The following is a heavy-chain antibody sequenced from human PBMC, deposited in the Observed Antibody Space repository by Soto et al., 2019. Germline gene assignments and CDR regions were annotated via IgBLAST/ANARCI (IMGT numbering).Heavy chain of an antibody. J-gene: IGHJ4*02. D-gene: IGHD5-12*01. CDR3: AHRPPDIVATMGYFDY. V-gene: IGHV2-5*01. CDR2: IYWNDDK. CDR1: WSSHRSSGVG. Sequence: GSGPTLVNPRQPLTLTCTLSWSSHRSSGVGVGWIRQPPGKALEWLALIYWNDDKRYSPSLKRRLTITKVTSKNQVVLTMTNMDPVDTATYYCAHRPPDIVATMGYFDYWGQGTLVTVSS.